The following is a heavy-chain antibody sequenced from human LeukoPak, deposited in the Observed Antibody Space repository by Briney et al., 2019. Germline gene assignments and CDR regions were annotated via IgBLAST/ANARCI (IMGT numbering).Heavy chain of an antibody. CDR1: GGTFSSYA. CDR2: IIPIFGTA. V-gene: IGHV1-69*06. Sequence: SVKVSCKASGGTFSSYAISWVRQAPGQGLEWMGGIIPIFGTANYAQKFQGRVTITADKSTSTAYMELSSLRSEDTAVYYCAGYDYVWGSYRQGAYHPNYWGQGALVTVSS. CDR3: AGYDYVWGSYRQGAYHPNY. D-gene: IGHD3-16*02. J-gene: IGHJ4*02.